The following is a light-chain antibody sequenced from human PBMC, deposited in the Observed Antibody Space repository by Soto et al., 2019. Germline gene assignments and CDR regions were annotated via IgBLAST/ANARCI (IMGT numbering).Light chain of an antibody. CDR3: QQYNNWPRT. CDR2: GTS. Sequence: ILFTQSPGTLSLSPVERATLSCRASQSVGSSHLAWYQQKPGQAPRLLIYGTSTRATGIPARFSGSGSGTDFTLTISSLQFEDFAVYYCQQYNNWPRTFGQGTKVDIK. V-gene: IGKV3-15*01. J-gene: IGKJ1*01. CDR1: QSVGSSH.